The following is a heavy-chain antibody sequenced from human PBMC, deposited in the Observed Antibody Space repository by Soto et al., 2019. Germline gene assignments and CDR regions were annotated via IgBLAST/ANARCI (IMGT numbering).Heavy chain of an antibody. CDR2: IYYSGST. D-gene: IGHD4-17*01. J-gene: IGHJ5*02. V-gene: IGHV4-31*03. Sequence: PSETLSLTCTVPGGSISSGGYYWSWIRQHPGKGLEWIGYIYYSGSTYYNPSLKSRVTISVDTSKNQFSLKLSSVTVADTAVYYCAGEREAFSHGDTTRWFDPWGQGTLVTSPQ. CDR3: AGEREAFSHGDTTRWFDP. CDR1: GGSISSGGYY.